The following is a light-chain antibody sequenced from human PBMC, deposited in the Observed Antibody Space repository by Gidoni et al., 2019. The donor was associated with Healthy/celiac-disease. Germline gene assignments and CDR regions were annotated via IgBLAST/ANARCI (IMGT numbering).Light chain of an antibody. Sequence: DIVMTQSPASLAVSLGERANINCKSSQSVLYSSNNKNYLAWYQQKPGQPPKLLIYWASTRESGVPDRFSGSGSGTDFTLTISSLQAEDVAVYYCQQYYSTPTWTFGQGTKVEIK. CDR2: WAS. V-gene: IGKV4-1*01. CDR3: QQYYSTPTWT. CDR1: QSVLYSSNNKNY. J-gene: IGKJ1*01.